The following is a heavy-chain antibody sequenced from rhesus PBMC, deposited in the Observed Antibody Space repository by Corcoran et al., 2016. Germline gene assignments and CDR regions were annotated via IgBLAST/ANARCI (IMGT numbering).Heavy chain of an antibody. D-gene: IGHD3-34*01. CDR1: GGSISSSY. CDR3: ASGPEGYNRFDV. J-gene: IGHJ5-1*01. V-gene: IGHV4-169*02. Sequence: QVQLQESGPGLVKPSETLSVTCAVSGGSISSSYWSWIRQAPGKGLEWIGYIDGRGSSTNNNPSLKSRVTLSVDTSKNQFSLKLSSVTAADTAVYYCASGPEGYNRFDVWGAGVLVTVSS. CDR2: IDGRGSST.